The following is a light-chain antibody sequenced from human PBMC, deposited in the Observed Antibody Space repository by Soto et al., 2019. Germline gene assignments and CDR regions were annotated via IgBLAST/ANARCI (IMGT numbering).Light chain of an antibody. CDR1: SSNIGAYF. V-gene: IGLV1-51*01. Sequence: QAVLTQPPSVSAAPGQKVTISCSGSSSNIGAYFVSWYQQLPGTAPKLLMFDNNNRPSGIPDRFSGSKSGTSATLGITGLQTGDEADYYCATWDTSLSVGVFGGGTKLTVL. J-gene: IGLJ2*01. CDR3: ATWDTSLSVGV. CDR2: DNN.